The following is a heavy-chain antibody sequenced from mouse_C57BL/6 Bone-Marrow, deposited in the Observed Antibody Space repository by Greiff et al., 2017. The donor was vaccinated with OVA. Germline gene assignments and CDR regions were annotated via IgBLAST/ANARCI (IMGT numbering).Heavy chain of an antibody. CDR1: GYTFTSYG. V-gene: IGHV1-81*01. CDR2: IYPRSGNT. D-gene: IGHD1-1*01. J-gene: IGHJ4*01. CDR3: ARDPYYGSTSYAMDY. Sequence: QVQLKQSGAELARPGASVKLSCKASGYTFTSYGISWVKQRTGPGLEWIGEIYPRSGNTYYNEKFKGKATLTADKSSSTAYMELRSLTSEDSAVYFCARDPYYGSTSYAMDYWGQGTSVTVSS.